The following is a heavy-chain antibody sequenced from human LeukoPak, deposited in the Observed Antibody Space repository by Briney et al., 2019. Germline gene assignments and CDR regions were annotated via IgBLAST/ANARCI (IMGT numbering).Heavy chain of an antibody. CDR2: ISGSGGST. CDR1: AFTFSSYG. D-gene: IGHD3-22*01. CDR3: AKDVNYYDSSGYSIFQH. V-gene: IGHV3-23*01. J-gene: IGHJ1*01. Sequence: PGGSLRLSCAASAFTFSSYGMSWVRQAPGKGLEWVSAISGSGGSTYYADSVKGRFTISRDNSKNTLYLQMNSLRAEDTAVYYCAKDVNYYDSSGYSIFQHWGQGTLVTVSS.